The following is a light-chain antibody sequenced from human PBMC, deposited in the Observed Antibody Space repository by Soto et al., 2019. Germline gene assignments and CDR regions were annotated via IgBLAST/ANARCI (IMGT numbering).Light chain of an antibody. J-gene: IGKJ1*01. V-gene: IGKV3D-15*01. CDR3: HQYGSSPQT. Sequence: IVMTQSPATLSVSPGERATLSCRASQSVNTNLAWYQQRPGQAPRLLIYGASIRATDIPARFSGSGSGTEFTLTISRLEPEDFAVFYCHQYGSSPQTFGQGTKVDIK. CDR1: QSVNTN. CDR2: GAS.